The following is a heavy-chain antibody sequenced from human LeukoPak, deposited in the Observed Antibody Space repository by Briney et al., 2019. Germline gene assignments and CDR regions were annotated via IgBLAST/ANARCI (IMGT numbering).Heavy chain of an antibody. V-gene: IGHV3-33*01. J-gene: IGHJ4*02. D-gene: IGHD3-22*01. CDR2: IWYDGRNR. Sequence: GGSLRLSCAASGFIFSRYGMHWVRQAPGKGLEWVAVIWYDGRNRIYADSVKGRFTISRDNSRNTLYLQLNSLRVEDAAVYYCARGEFYYDSSGYPDYWGQGTLVTVSS. CDR1: GFIFSRYG. CDR3: ARGEFYYDSSGYPDY.